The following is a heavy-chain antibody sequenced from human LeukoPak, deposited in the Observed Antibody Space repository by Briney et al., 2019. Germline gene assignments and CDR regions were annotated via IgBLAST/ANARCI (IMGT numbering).Heavy chain of an antibody. J-gene: IGHJ4*02. Sequence: SETLSLTCAVYGRSFSGYYWSWIRQPPGKGQEWIGEINHSGSTNYNPSLKSRVTISVDTSKNQFSLKLSSGTAADTAVYYCARGNTTRCCDYWGQGTLVTVSS. CDR2: INHSGST. V-gene: IGHV4-34*01. D-gene: IGHD1-26*01. CDR3: ARGNTTRCCDY. CDR1: GRSFSGYY.